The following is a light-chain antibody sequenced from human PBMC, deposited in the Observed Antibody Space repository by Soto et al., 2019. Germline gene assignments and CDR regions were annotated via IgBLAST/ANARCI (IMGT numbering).Light chain of an antibody. CDR2: AAS. Sequence: DIQMTQSPSSLSASVGDRVTITCRASQRISSYLNWYQQKPGKAPKLLIYAASSLQSGVPSRFRGSEAATDFALTISNLQPEDFATYYCQQSYSTLHTFGQGTKLQIK. CDR3: QQSYSTLHT. CDR1: QRISSY. V-gene: IGKV1-39*01. J-gene: IGKJ2*01.